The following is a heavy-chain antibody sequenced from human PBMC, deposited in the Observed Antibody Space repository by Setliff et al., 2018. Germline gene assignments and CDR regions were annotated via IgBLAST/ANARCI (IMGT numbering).Heavy chain of an antibody. CDR1: GFNFNKYW. D-gene: IGHD7-27*01. J-gene: IGHJ6*03. CDR2: INGDATIA. CDR3: AALDWGENFYNVDV. Sequence: GGSLRLSCTVYGFNFNKYWMYWVRQAPGMGLEWVSRINGDATIAHYADSVKGRFTISRDNARNALYLQMVSLRGEDTGVYFCAALDWGENFYNVDVWGKGTTVTVSS. V-gene: IGHV3-74*01.